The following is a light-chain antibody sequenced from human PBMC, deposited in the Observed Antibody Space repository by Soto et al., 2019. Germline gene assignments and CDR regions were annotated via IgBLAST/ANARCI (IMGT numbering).Light chain of an antibody. Sequence: QSVLTQPPSASGSPGQSVTISCTGTSSDVGGYNYVSWYQQHPGKAPKLMIYEVSKRPSGVPDRFSGSKSGNTASLAVSGLTAADEADYYCGSYVGSNNCDVFGTRTKLTVL. V-gene: IGLV2-8*01. J-gene: IGLJ1*01. CDR3: GSYVGSNNCDV. CDR1: SSDVGGYNY. CDR2: EVS.